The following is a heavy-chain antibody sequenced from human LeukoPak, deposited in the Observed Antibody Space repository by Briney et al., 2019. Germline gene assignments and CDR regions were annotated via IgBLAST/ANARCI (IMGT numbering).Heavy chain of an antibody. D-gene: IGHD4-23*01. J-gene: IGHJ4*02. CDR1: GGTFSSYA. CDR3: ARGWLAETMVVTPYNY. Sequence: SVKVSCKASGGTFSSYAINWVRQAPGQGLEWMGGINPIFGTANYAQKFQGRVTITADESTSTAYMVLSSLRSEDTAVYYCARGWLAETMVVTPYNYWGQGTLVTVSS. CDR2: INPIFGTA. V-gene: IGHV1-69*13.